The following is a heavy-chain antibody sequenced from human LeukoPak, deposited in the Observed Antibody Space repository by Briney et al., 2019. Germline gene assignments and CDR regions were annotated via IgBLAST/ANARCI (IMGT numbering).Heavy chain of an antibody. CDR3: ARAPLYYGDQNNWFDP. Sequence: ASVKVSCKASGYTFTGYYMHWVRQAPGQGFEWMGRINPNRGGTNYAQKFQGRVTMTRDTSISTAYMELSRLRSDDTAVYYCARAPLYYGDQNNWFDPWGQGTLVTVSS. D-gene: IGHD4-17*01. J-gene: IGHJ5*02. CDR2: INPNRGGT. CDR1: GYTFTGYY. V-gene: IGHV1-2*06.